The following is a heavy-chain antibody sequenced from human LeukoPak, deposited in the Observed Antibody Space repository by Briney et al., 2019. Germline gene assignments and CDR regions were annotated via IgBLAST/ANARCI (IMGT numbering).Heavy chain of an antibody. V-gene: IGHV3-48*03. Sequence: GGSLRLSCVVSGFNLSSYGINWIRQAPGKGLEWVSYMSSSGSVTYYADSMKGRFTISRDAANNSLYLQMNRLRAEDTGVYYCARDRSGWYYFDSWGQGTPVTVSS. CDR2: MSSSGSVT. J-gene: IGHJ4*02. D-gene: IGHD6-19*01. CDR1: GFNLSSYG. CDR3: ARDRSGWYYFDS.